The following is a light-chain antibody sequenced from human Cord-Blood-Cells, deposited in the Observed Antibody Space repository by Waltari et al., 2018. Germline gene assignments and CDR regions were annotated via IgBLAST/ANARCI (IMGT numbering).Light chain of an antibody. V-gene: IGKV1-5*01. CDR1: QSISSW. Sequence: DIQMTQSPSTLSASVGDRVNITCRASQSISSWLAWYQQKPGKAPKLLVYDASSLESGVPSRFSGSGSGTEFTLTIINLQPDDFATYYCQKYKSLLTFGGGTKVEIK. CDR2: DAS. J-gene: IGKJ4*01. CDR3: QKYKSLLT.